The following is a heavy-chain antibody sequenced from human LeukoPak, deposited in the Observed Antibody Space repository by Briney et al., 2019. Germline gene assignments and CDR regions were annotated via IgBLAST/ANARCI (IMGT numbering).Heavy chain of an antibody. D-gene: IGHD3-10*01. V-gene: IGHV1-2*02. J-gene: IGHJ4*02. CDR1: GYTFTGYY. Sequence: ASVKVSCKASGYTFTGYYMHWVRQAPGQGLEWMGWINPNSGGTNYAQKFQGRVTMTRDTTISTAYMELSSLRSEDTAVYYCAAVPTMVQGVIGGDGWDQGTLVTVSS. CDR2: INPNSGGT. CDR3: AAVPTMVQGVIGGDG.